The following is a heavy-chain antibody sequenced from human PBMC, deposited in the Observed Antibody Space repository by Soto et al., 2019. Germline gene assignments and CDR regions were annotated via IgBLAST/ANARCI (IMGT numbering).Heavy chain of an antibody. Sequence: PGGSLRLSRMASGISFSGSSMNWVRQAPGKGLERVSSISNSGGNIYYADSVRGRFTISRDNAKNSLYLQMDNLRVEDTAVYYCASSSSWYYVNWGQGTLVTVSS. CDR3: ASSSSWYYVN. J-gene: IGHJ4*02. V-gene: IGHV3-21*01. CDR1: GISFSGSS. D-gene: IGHD6-13*01. CDR2: ISNSGGNI.